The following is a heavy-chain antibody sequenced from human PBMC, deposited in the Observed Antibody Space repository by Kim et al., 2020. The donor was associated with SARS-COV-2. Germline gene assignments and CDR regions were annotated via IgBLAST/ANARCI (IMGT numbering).Heavy chain of an antibody. CDR3: ATGSHFVGSNWFDP. Sequence: AQKFHGRVTMTEDTSTDTAYMELSSLRSEDTAVYYCATGSHFVGSNWFDPWGQGTLVTVSS. V-gene: IGHV1-24*01. D-gene: IGHD1-26*01. J-gene: IGHJ5*02.